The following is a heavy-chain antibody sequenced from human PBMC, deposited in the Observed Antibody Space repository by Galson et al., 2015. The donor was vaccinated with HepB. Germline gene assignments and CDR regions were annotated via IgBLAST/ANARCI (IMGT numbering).Heavy chain of an antibody. CDR1: GFTFSNAW. J-gene: IGHJ3*02. D-gene: IGHD2-2*03. CDR2: IKSKTDGGTT. V-gene: IGHV3-15*01. CDR3: TTDLSTYLDRGDAFDI. Sequence: SLRLSCAASGFTFSNAWMSWVRQAPGKGLEWVGRIKSKTDGGTTDYAAPVKGRFTISRDDSKNTLYLQMNSLKTEDTAVYYCTTDLSTYLDRGDAFDIWGQGTMVTVSS.